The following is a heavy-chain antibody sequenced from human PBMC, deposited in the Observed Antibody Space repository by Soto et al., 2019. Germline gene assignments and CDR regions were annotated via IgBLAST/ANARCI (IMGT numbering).Heavy chain of an antibody. Sequence: SGGSLRLSCTASGFTFGDYAMSWFRQAPGKGLEWVGFIRSKAYGGTTEYAASVKGRFTISRDDSKSIAYLQMNSLKTEDTAVYYCLRTAMVDMVTTYYYYGMDVWGQGTTVTVSS. D-gene: IGHD5-18*01. CDR3: LRTAMVDMVTTYYYYGMDV. CDR2: IRSKAYGGTT. CDR1: GFTFGDYA. V-gene: IGHV3-49*03. J-gene: IGHJ6*02.